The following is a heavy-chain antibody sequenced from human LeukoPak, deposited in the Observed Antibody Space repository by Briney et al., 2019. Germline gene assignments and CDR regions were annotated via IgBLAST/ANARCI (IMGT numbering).Heavy chain of an antibody. J-gene: IGHJ5*02. V-gene: IGHV3-23*01. Sequence: PWGSLRLSCAASGFTFISYAMSWVRQAPGKGLEWVSLISGSGGSAYYADSVKGRFTISRDNSKNTLYLQMNSLRAEDTAVYYCARTLADPWGRGTLVTVSS. CDR1: GFTFISYA. D-gene: IGHD1-7*01. CDR2: ISGSGGSA. CDR3: ARTLADP.